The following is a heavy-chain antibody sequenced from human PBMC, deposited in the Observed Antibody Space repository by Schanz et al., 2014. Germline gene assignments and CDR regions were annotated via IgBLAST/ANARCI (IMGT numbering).Heavy chain of an antibody. CDR1: GFTFSSYG. Sequence: QVQLVESGGGVVQPGRSLRLSCAASGFTFSSYGMHWVRQAPGKGLEWVAVISYDGSNKYYADSVKGRFTISRDNSKNTLYLQMDTLRVEDTAVYYCARNRGFQSFDYWGRGTLVTVSS. CDR3: ARNRGFQSFDY. J-gene: IGHJ4*02. CDR2: ISYDGSNK. V-gene: IGHV3-30*03.